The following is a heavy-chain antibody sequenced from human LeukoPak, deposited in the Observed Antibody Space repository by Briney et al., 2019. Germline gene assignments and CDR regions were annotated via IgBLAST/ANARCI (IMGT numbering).Heavy chain of an antibody. J-gene: IGHJ4*02. CDR3: ARGVLVGATSSDDY. D-gene: IGHD1-26*01. V-gene: IGHV4-4*07. CDR1: GGSISSYY. CDR2: IYTSGST. Sequence: KASETLSLTCTVSGGSISSYYWSWIRQPAGKGLEWIGRIYTSGSTNYNPSLKSRVTVSVDTSKNQFSLKLSSVTAADTAVYYCARGVLVGATSSDDYWGQGTLVTVSS.